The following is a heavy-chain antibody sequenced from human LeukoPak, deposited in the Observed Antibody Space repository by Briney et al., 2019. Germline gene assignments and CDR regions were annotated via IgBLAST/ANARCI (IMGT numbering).Heavy chain of an antibody. CDR2: IKSKTDGGTT. V-gene: IGHV3-15*01. CDR1: GFTFSNAW. Sequence: GGSLRLSCAASGFTFSNAWMSWVRQAPGKGLEWVGRIKSKTDGGTTVYAAPVKGRFTISRDDSKNTLYLQMNSLKTEDTAVYYCTTDPNIVVVPAATNDYWGQGTLVTVSS. D-gene: IGHD2-2*01. J-gene: IGHJ4*02. CDR3: TTDPNIVVVPAATNDY.